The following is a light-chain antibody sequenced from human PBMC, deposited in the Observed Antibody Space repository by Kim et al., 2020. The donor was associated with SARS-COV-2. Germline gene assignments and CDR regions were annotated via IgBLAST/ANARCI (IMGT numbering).Light chain of an antibody. CDR1: ESVRTN. CDR2: GAS. V-gene: IGKV3-15*01. Sequence: EIVMTQFPATLSVSPGERATLSCRASESVRTNLAWYQQKPGQAPRLLIYGASTRAPGVPARLSGSGSITEFTLTISSLQSEDFGVYYCQQYNNWPPWTFGRGTKVDIK. CDR3: QQYNNWPPWT. J-gene: IGKJ1*01.